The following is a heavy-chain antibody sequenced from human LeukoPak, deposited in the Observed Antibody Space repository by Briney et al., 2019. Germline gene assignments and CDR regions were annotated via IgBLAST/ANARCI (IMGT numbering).Heavy chain of an antibody. CDR1: GYTSTGYY. Sequence: ASVKVSCKASGYTSTGYYMHWVRQAPGQGLEWMGWINPNSGGTNYAQKFQGRVTMTRDTSISTAYMELSRLRSDDTAVYYCARVGLGYCSSTSCYDYWGQGTLVTVSS. V-gene: IGHV1-2*02. J-gene: IGHJ4*02. CDR3: ARVGLGYCSSTSCYDY. CDR2: INPNSGGT. D-gene: IGHD2-2*01.